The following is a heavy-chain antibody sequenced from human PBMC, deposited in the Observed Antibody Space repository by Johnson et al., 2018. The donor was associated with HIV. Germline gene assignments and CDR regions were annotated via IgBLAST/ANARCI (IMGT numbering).Heavy chain of an antibody. J-gene: IGHJ3*02. CDR1: GFTVSSNY. CDR2: IYSGGST. V-gene: IGHV3-66*01. D-gene: IGHD3-16*01. CDR3: AKCIWGSSLIDAFDI. Sequence: VQLVESGGGVVQPGGSLGLSCAASGFTVSSNYMSWVRQAPGKGLEWGSVIYSGGSTYYADSVKGRFTISRDNSKNTLYLQMNSLRVEDTAVYYCAKCIWGSSLIDAFDIWGQGTMVTVSS.